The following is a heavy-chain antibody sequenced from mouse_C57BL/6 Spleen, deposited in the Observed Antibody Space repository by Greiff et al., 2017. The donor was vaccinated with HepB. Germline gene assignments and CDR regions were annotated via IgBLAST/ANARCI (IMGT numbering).Heavy chain of an antibody. V-gene: IGHV5-17*01. CDR2: ISSGSSTI. CDR1: GFTFSDYG. Sequence: EVMLVESGGGLVKPGGSLKLSCAASGFTFSDYGMHWVRQAPEKGLEWVAYISSGSSTIYYADTVKGRFTISRDNAKNTLFLQMTSLRSEDTAMYYCARPYGSSSYYAMDYWGQGTSVTVSS. CDR3: ARPYGSSSYYAMDY. D-gene: IGHD1-1*01. J-gene: IGHJ4*01.